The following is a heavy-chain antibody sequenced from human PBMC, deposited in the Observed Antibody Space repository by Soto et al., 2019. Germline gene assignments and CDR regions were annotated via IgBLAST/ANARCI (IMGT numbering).Heavy chain of an antibody. J-gene: IGHJ4*02. D-gene: IGHD3-10*01. CDR1: GGTFSSYT. Sequence: QVQLVQSGAEVKKPGSSLNVSCKASGGTFSSYTISWVRQAPGQGLEWMGRIIPILGIANYAQKFQGRVTITADKSTSTAYMELSSLRSEDTAVYYCAREEYYYGSGAFFDYWGQGTLVTVSS. CDR3: AREEYYYGSGAFFDY. CDR2: IIPILGIA. V-gene: IGHV1-69*08.